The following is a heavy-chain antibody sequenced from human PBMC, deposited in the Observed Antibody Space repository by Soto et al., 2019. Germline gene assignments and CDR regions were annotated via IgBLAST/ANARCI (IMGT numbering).Heavy chain of an antibody. Sequence: QVQLVQSGAEVKKPGALVKVSCKASGYTFTIYGISWVRQAPGQGLEWMGWISTYKGNTIYARKLQGRVTMTTDTSTSTAYMELRSLRSDDTAVYYCARGANDYGDYYYFDYWGQGTLVTVSS. D-gene: IGHD4-17*01. CDR3: ARGANDYGDYYYFDY. J-gene: IGHJ4*02. V-gene: IGHV1-18*01. CDR2: ISTYKGNT. CDR1: GYTFTIYG.